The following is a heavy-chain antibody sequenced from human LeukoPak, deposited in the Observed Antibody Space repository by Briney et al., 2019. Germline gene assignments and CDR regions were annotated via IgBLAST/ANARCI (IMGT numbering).Heavy chain of an antibody. CDR3: ASSSLLTSDH. J-gene: IGHJ4*02. V-gene: IGHV3-23*01. CDR2: ISGSGGST. CDR1: GFTFSSYA. Sequence: GGSLRLSCAASGFTFSSYAMSWVRQALGKGLEWVSAISGSGGSTYYADSVKGRFTISRDNSKNTLYLQMNSLRAEDTAVYYCASSSLLTSDHWGQGTLVTVSS. D-gene: IGHD6-13*01.